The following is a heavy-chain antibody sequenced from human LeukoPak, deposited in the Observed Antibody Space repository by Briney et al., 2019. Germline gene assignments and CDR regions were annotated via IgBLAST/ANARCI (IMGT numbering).Heavy chain of an antibody. V-gene: IGHV4-39*01. CDR3: ARPRIAAAGRGYFDY. D-gene: IGHD6-13*01. CDR1: GGSISSSSYY. CDR2: IYYSGST. Sequence: SETLSLTCTVSGGSISSSSYYWGWIRQPPGKGLEWIGSIYYSGSTYYNPSLKSRVTISVDTSKNQFSLKLSSATAADTAVYYCARPRIAAAGRGYFDYWGQGTLVTVSS. J-gene: IGHJ4*02.